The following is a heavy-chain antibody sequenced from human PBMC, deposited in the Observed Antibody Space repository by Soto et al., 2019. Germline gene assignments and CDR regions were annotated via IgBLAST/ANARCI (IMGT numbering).Heavy chain of an antibody. V-gene: IGHV4-34*01. J-gene: IGHJ3*02. CDR3: ARGAKRIITMVRGTTAFDI. CDR1: GGSFSGYY. D-gene: IGHD3-10*01. Sequence: QVQLQQWGAGLLKPSETLSLTCAVYGGSFSGYYWSWIRQPPGKGLEWIGEINHSGSTNYNPSLKSRVTISVDTSKNQFSLKLSSVTAADTAVYYCARGAKRIITMVRGTTAFDIWGQGTMVTVSS. CDR2: INHSGST.